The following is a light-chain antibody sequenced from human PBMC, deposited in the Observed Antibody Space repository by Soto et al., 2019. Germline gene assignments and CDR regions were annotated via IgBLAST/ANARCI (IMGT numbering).Light chain of an antibody. Sequence: EIVMTQSPATLSVSPGERATLPCRASQSVNIYLAWYQHKPGQAPRLLIFGASSRATGIPARFSGSGSGTDFNLTISSLQSEDCAVYFCQQYDDWLRLTFGGGTKVEIK. J-gene: IGKJ4*01. CDR2: GAS. CDR3: QQYDDWLRLT. V-gene: IGKV3D-15*01. CDR1: QSVNIY.